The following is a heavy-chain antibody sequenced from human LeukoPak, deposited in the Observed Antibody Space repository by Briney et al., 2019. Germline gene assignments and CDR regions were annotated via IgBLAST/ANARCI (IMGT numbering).Heavy chain of an antibody. D-gene: IGHD6-13*01. J-gene: IGHJ1*01. CDR2: IYYDDDSNK. CDR3: ARELEMPAAGWQIRH. CDR1: GFNFNKNG. Sequence: PGGSLKLSCAASGFNFNKNGMHWVRQAPGKGLEWPAIIYYDDDSNKYYADSVKGRFTISRDNSKNTLYLQMNSLRVEDTAVYYCARELEMPAAGWQIRHWGQGTLVTVSS. V-gene: IGHV3-33*01.